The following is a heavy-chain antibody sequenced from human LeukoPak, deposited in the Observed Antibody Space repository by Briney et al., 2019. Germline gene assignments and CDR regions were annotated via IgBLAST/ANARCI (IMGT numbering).Heavy chain of an antibody. J-gene: IGHJ6*02. CDR3: ASSVAAQYYYYGMDV. CDR1: GFTFSSYW. V-gene: IGHV3-74*01. D-gene: IGHD6-19*01. CDR2: INSDGSST. Sequence: GGSLRLSCAASGFTFSSYWMHWVRQAPGKGLVWVSRINSDGSSTSYADSVKGRFTISRDDAKNTLYLQMNSLRAEDTAVYYCASSVAAQYYYYGMDVWGQGTTVTVSS.